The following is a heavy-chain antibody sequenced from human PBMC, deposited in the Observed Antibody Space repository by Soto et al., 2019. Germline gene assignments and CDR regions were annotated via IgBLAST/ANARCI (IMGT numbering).Heavy chain of an antibody. CDR2: ISSSSSTI. CDR3: ARAPVTTNWYFDF. CDR1: GFTFSSYS. Sequence: EVQLVESGGGLVQPGGSLRLSCAASGFTFSSYSMNWVRQAPGKGLEWVSYISSSSSTIYYADSVKGRFTISRDNAKSSLYLQMNSLRAEDTAVYYCARAPVTTNWYFDFWGRGTLVTVSS. V-gene: IGHV3-48*01. J-gene: IGHJ2*01. D-gene: IGHD4-17*01.